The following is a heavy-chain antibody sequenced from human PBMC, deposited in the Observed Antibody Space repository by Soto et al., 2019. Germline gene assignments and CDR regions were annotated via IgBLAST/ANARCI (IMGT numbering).Heavy chain of an antibody. CDR3: ARDFRMRKYDSSGYSFDY. V-gene: IGHV4-61*01. J-gene: IGHJ4*02. CDR1: GGSVSSGSYY. D-gene: IGHD3-22*01. Sequence: SETLSLTCTVSGGSVSSGSYYWSWIRQPPGKGLEWIGYIYYSGSTNYNPSLKSRVTISVDTSKNQFSLKLSSVTAADTAVYYCARDFRMRKYDSSGYSFDYWGQGTLVTVSS. CDR2: IYYSGST.